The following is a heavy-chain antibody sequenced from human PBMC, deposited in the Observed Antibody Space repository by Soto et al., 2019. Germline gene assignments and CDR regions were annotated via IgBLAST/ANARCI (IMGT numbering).Heavy chain of an antibody. V-gene: IGHV3-23*01. Sequence: PGGSLRLSCAASGFTFSSYAMSWVRQAPGKGLEWVSAISGSGGSTYYADSVKGRFTISRDNSKNTLYLQMNSLRAEDTAVYYCAKDGPNVLRYFDWSKDAFDIWGQGTMVTVSS. CDR1: GFTFSSYA. J-gene: IGHJ3*02. CDR2: ISGSGGST. CDR3: AKDGPNVLRYFDWSKDAFDI. D-gene: IGHD3-9*01.